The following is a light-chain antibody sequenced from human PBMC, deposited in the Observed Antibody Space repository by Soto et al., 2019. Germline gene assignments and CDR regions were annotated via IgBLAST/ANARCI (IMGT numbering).Light chain of an antibody. CDR1: RSDVGGYKY. V-gene: IGLV2-14*01. J-gene: IGLJ1*01. CDR3: SSYTSSSTLYV. Sequence: QSVLTQPASVSGSPGQSITISCTGTRSDVGGYKYVSWYQQHLGKAPKLMIYEVSNRPSGVSNRFSGSKSGNTASLTISGLQAEDEADYYCSSYTSSSTLYVFGTGTKLTVL. CDR2: EVS.